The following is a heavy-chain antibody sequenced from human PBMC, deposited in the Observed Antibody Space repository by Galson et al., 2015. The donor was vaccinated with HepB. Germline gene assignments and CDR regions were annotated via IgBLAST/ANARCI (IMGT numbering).Heavy chain of an antibody. CDR3: AKQSGGSYLRAFDY. Sequence: SLRLSCAASGFTFSSYAMSWVRQAPGKGLEWVSTISGSGGSTFYADSVKGRFTISRDNSKNTLYLQMNSLRAEDTAVYYCAKQSGGSYLRAFDYWGQGTLVTVSS. CDR1: GFTFSSYA. V-gene: IGHV3-23*01. D-gene: IGHD1-26*01. J-gene: IGHJ4*02. CDR2: ISGSGGST.